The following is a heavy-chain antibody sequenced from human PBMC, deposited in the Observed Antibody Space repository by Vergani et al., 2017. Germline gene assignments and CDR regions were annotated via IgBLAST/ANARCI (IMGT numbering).Heavy chain of an antibody. Sequence: QVQLVQSGAEVKKPGSSVKVSCKASGGTFSSYAISWVRQAPGQGLEWMGRISAYNGNTNYAQKLQGRVTMTTDTSTSTAYMELRSLRSDDTAVYYCARDAGSSWYNYYYYYGMDVWGQGTTVTVSS. CDR2: ISAYNGNT. CDR3: ARDAGSSWYNYYYYYGMDV. J-gene: IGHJ6*02. CDR1: GGTFSSYA. D-gene: IGHD6-13*01. V-gene: IGHV1-18*01.